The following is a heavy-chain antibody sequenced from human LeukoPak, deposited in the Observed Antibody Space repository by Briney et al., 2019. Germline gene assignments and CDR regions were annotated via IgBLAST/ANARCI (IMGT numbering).Heavy chain of an antibody. CDR2: IKQDGSEK. V-gene: IGHV3-7*01. CDR1: GFTFSSYW. D-gene: IGHD3-22*01. J-gene: IGHJ3*02. Sequence: GGSLRLSCAASGFTFSSYWMSWVRQAPGKGLEWVANIKQDGSEKYYVDSVKGRFTTSRDNAKNSLYLQVNSLRAEDTALYYCARIGASLYDSSGYMMKNAFDIWGQGTMATVSS. CDR3: ARIGASLYDSSGYMMKNAFDI.